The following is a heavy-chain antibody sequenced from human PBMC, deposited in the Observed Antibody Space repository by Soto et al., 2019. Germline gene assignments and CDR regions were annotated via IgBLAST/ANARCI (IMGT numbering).Heavy chain of an antibody. Sequence: QVQLVQSGAEVKKPGSSVKVSCKTSGGTFNTYAITWVRQAPGQGLEWMGGIIPIFGTSNYAQKFQGRVTITTEESPSTASMELSSLRSEDTAVYYCSSDKTLVTWGDAFDIWGQGTMVTVSS. CDR3: SSDKTLVTWGDAFDI. D-gene: IGHD6-13*01. V-gene: IGHV1-69*05. CDR1: GGTFNTYA. J-gene: IGHJ3*02. CDR2: IIPIFGTS.